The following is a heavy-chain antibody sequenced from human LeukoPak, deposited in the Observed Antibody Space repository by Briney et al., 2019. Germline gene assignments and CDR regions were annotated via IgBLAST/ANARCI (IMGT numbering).Heavy chain of an antibody. CDR3: ARHGVAVTSYFDY. Sequence: GGSLRLSCAASGFTFSSYAMSWVRQAPGKGLEWVSVIYSGGSTYYADSVKGRFTISRDNSKNTLYLQMNSLRAEDTAVYYCARHGVAVTSYFDYWGQGTLVTVSS. V-gene: IGHV3-66*04. CDR2: IYSGGST. D-gene: IGHD2-2*01. CDR1: GFTFSSYA. J-gene: IGHJ4*02.